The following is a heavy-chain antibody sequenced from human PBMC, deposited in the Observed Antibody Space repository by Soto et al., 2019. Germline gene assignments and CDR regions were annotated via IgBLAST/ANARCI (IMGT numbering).Heavy chain of an antibody. CDR2: INHSGST. CDR3: ARLQPAAGTWWFDP. Sequence: PSETLSLTCAVYGGSFSGYYWSWIRQPPGKGLEWIGEINHSGSTNYNPSLKSRVTISVDTSKNQFSLKLSSVTAADTAVYYCARLQPAAGTWWFDPWGQGTLVTVSS. CDR1: GGSFSGYY. V-gene: IGHV4-34*01. J-gene: IGHJ5*02. D-gene: IGHD6-13*01.